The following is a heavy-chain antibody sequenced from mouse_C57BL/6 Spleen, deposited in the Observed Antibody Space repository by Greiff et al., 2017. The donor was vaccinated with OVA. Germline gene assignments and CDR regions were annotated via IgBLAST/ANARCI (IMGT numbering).Heavy chain of an antibody. CDR1: GYTFTSYW. V-gene: IGHV1-52*01. CDR3: ARSEYSNPYYFDY. Sequence: VQLQQPGAELVRPGSSVKLSCKASGYTFTSYWMHWVKQRPIQGLEWIGNIDPSDSETHYNQKFKDKATLTVDKSSSTAYMQLSSLTSEDSAVYYCARSEYSNPYYFDYWGQGTTLTVSS. D-gene: IGHD2-5*01. CDR2: IDPSDSET. J-gene: IGHJ2*01.